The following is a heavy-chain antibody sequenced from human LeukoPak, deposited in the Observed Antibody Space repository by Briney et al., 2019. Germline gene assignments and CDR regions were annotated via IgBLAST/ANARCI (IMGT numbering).Heavy chain of an antibody. J-gene: IGHJ5*02. V-gene: IGHV4-34*01. CDR1: GGSFSGYY. D-gene: IGHD2-2*01. CDR2: INHSGST. Sequence: ASETLSLTCAVYGGSFSGYYWSWIRQPPGKGLEWIGEINHSGSTNYNPSLKSRVTISVDMSKNQFSLKLSSVTAADTAVYYCARGPYCSSTSCLTYWFDPWGQGTLVTVSS. CDR3: ARGPYCSSTSCLTYWFDP.